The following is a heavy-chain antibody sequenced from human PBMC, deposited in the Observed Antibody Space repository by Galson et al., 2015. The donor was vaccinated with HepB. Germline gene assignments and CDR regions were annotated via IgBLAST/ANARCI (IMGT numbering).Heavy chain of an antibody. V-gene: IGHV3-23*01. D-gene: IGHD1-1*01. CDR3: ARTTLGWFDP. J-gene: IGHJ5*02. CDR2: ISASGDTI. CDR1: GFTFSSYA. Sequence: SLRLSCAASGFTFSSYAMSWVRQAPGKGLEWVSVISASGDTISYADSVKGRFTVSRDNAKKSLFLQMNSLRDDDTAVCYCARTTLGWFDPWGQGTLVTVSS.